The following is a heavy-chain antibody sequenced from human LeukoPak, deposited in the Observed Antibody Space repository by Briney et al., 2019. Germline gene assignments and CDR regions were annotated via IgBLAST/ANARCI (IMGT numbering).Heavy chain of an antibody. J-gene: IGHJ5*02. CDR2: INPNSGGT. D-gene: IGHD3-3*01. CDR1: GYTFTGYY. Sequence: ASVKVSCKASGYTFTGYYIYWVRQAPGQGLEWMGRINPNSGGTNYAQKFQGRVTMTRDTSISTAYMELSRLRSDDTAVYYCARVSVFGVVTNWFDPWGQGTLVTVSS. CDR3: ARVSVFGVVTNWFDP. V-gene: IGHV1-2*06.